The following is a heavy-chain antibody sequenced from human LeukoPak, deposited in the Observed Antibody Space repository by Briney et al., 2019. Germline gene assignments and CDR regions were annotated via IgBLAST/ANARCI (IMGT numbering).Heavy chain of an antibody. CDR3: AKTSYPSAYYFDY. CDR2: IYYSGST. Sequence: SETLSLTCAVYGGSFSGYYWSWIRQPPGKGLEWIGYIYYSGSTNYNPSLKSRVTISVDTSKNQFSLKLSSVTAADTAVYYCAKTSYPSAYYFDYWGQGTLVTVSS. CDR1: GGSFSGYY. V-gene: IGHV4-59*01. J-gene: IGHJ4*02. D-gene: IGHD2-2*01.